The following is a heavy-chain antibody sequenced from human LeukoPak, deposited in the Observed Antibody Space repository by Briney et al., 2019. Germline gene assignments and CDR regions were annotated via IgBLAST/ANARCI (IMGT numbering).Heavy chain of an antibody. V-gene: IGHV1-69*01. D-gene: IGHD3-10*01. CDR2: IFPIFGTA. Sequence: SVKVSCKASGGTFSSYAISWVRQAPGRGLEWMGGIFPIFGTANYAQKFQGRVTITADESTSTAYMELSSLRSEDTAVYYCATTPSHAYYYGSGSYYYWGQGTLVTVSS. CDR1: GGTFSSYA. CDR3: ATTPSHAYYYGSGSYYY. J-gene: IGHJ4*02.